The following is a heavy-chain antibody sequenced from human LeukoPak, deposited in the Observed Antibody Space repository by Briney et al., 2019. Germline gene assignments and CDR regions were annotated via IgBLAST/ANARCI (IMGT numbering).Heavy chain of an antibody. J-gene: IGHJ4*02. CDR2: ISSGSSHI. D-gene: IGHD6-13*01. Sequence: GGSLRLSCAASGFTFSTYYMNWVRQAPGKGLEWVSSISSGSSHIYYSDSVKGRFTISRDNAKNSLYLQMNSLRAEDTAVYYCVREGHSSSWYYFDYWGQGTLVTVSS. V-gene: IGHV3-21*01. CDR3: VREGHSSSWYYFDY. CDR1: GFTFSTYY.